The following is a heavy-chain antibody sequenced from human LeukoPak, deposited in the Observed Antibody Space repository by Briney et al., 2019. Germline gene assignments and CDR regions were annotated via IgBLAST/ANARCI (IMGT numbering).Heavy chain of an antibody. CDR2: MNPNSGNT. CDR3: ARGLEPLTGTTGEYYYYYMDV. Sequence: ASVKVSCKASGYTFTSYDINWVRQATGQGLEWMGWMNPNSGNTGYAQKFQGRVTITRNTSISTAYMELSSLRSEDTAVYYCARGLEPLTGTTGEYYYYYMDVWGKGTTVTVSS. J-gene: IGHJ6*03. D-gene: IGHD1-7*01. CDR1: GYTFTSYD. V-gene: IGHV1-8*03.